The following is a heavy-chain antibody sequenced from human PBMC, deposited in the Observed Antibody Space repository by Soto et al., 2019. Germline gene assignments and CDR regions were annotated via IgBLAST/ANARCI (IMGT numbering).Heavy chain of an antibody. D-gene: IGHD2-2*01. J-gene: IGHJ6*02. CDR1: GYTFTSYY. CDR2: INPSGGST. CDR3: ARDRGVVVPAADYYYYGMDV. Sequence: QVQLVQSGAEVKKPGASVKVSCKASGYTFTSYYMHWVRQAPGQGLEWMGIINPSGGSTSYAQKFQGRVTMTRDTSTSTVYMELSSLRSEDTAVYYCARDRGVVVPAADYYYYGMDVWGQGTTVTVSS. V-gene: IGHV1-46*01.